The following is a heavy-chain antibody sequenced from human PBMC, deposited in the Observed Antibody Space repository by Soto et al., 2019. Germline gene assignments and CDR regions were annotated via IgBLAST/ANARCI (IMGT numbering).Heavy chain of an antibody. D-gene: IGHD5-18*01. Sequence: PGESLKISCKASGYSFANYWIGWVCQKPGKGLEWMGVIYPGDSETTYSPSFEGQVIISVDRSRGTAFLEWSSLKASDTAMYYCARPGAQTDTVVYDFWGQGTQVTVSS. J-gene: IGHJ4*02. CDR1: GYSFANYW. V-gene: IGHV5-51*01. CDR2: IYPGDSET. CDR3: ARPGAQTDTVVYDF.